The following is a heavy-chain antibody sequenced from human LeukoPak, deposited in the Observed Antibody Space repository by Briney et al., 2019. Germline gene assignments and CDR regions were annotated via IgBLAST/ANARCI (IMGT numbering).Heavy chain of an antibody. D-gene: IGHD3-10*01. CDR3: ARVLRYYYGSGSFYYFDY. CDR2: IYYSGST. J-gene: IGHJ4*02. V-gene: IGHV4-59*01. CDR1: GGSISSYY. Sequence: PSETLSLTCTVSGGSISSYYWSWIRQPPGKGLDWIGYIYYSGSTNYNPSLKSRVTISVYTSKNQFSLKLSSVTAADTAVYYCARVLRYYYGSGSFYYFDYWGQGTLVTVSS.